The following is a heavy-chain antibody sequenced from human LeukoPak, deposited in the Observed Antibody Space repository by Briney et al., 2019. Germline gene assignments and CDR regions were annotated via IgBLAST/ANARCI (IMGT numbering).Heavy chain of an antibody. V-gene: IGHV3-33*01. D-gene: IGHD3-3*01. CDR1: GFTFSSYG. CDR2: IWYDGSNK. Sequence: PGGSLRLSCAASGFTFSSYGMHWVRQAPGKGLEWVAVIWYDGSNKYYADSVKGRFTISRDNAKNSLYLQMNSLRAEDTAVYYCARLGVAGYFDYWGQGTLVTVSS. J-gene: IGHJ4*02. CDR3: ARLGVAGYFDY.